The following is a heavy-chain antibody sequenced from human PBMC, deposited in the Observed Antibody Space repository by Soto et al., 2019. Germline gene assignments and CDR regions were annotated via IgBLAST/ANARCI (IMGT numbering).Heavy chain of an antibody. D-gene: IGHD1-26*01. J-gene: IGHJ4*02. CDR1: GFTFSNAW. CDR2: IKSKTDGGTT. CDR3: TTFSIVGPTVWTFDY. Sequence: EVQLVESGGGLLKPGGSLRLSCAASGFTFSNAWMSWVRQAPGKGLEWVGRIKSKTDGGTTDYAAPVKGRFTISRDDSKNTLYLSMNSLKHEDTAVYYCTTFSIVGPTVWTFDYWGQGTLVTVSS. V-gene: IGHV3-15*01.